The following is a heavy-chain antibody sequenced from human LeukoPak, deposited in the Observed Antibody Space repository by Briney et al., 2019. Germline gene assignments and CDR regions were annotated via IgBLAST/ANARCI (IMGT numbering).Heavy chain of an antibody. CDR3: ASPIVGADDF. Sequence: GGSLRLSCAASGFSFEDYTMHWVRQGPGKGLEWVSLISWDGTRTNYADSLKGRFTISRDNAKNSLYLQMTSLRAEDTAVYYCASPIVGADDFWGQGTLVTVSS. CDR2: ISWDGTRT. V-gene: IGHV3-43*01. CDR1: GFSFEDYT. D-gene: IGHD1-26*01. J-gene: IGHJ4*02.